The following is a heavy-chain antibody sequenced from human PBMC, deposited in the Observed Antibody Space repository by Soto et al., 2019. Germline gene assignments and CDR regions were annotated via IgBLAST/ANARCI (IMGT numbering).Heavy chain of an antibody. D-gene: IGHD3-16*01. V-gene: IGHV3-33*01. J-gene: IGHJ4*02. CDR3: ASFMITFGGVIVPTDY. Sequence: GGSLRLSCAASGFTFSSYGMHWVRQAPGKGLEWVAVIWYDGSNKYYADSVKGRFTISRDNSKNTLYLQMNSLRAEDTAVYYCASFMITFGGVIVPTDYWGQGT. CDR2: IWYDGSNK. CDR1: GFTFSSYG.